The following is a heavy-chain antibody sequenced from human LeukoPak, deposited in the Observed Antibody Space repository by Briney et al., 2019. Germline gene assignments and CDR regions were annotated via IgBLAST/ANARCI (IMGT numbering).Heavy chain of an antibody. V-gene: IGHV4-39*01. D-gene: IGHD2-2*01. Sequence: SETLSRTFTVSGGSISSRTCYFGLIRHPPATSLACTASSHYSGSTYYNPSLKSRVIISVDMSKSQFSLKLSSVTAADTAVYYCARSYCSSSCYAVGAFDIWGQGIVVTVSS. CDR3: ARSYCSSSCYAVGAFDI. CDR2: SHYSGST. J-gene: IGHJ3*02. CDR1: GGSISSRTCY.